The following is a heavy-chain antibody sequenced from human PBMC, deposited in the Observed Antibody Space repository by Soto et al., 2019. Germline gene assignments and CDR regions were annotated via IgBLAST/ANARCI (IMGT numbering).Heavy chain of an antibody. CDR2: ISGSGNKT. D-gene: IGHD3-3*01. V-gene: IGHV3-23*01. CDR1: GFTFSTYA. CDR3: AKGVRLHVDY. J-gene: IGHJ4*02. Sequence: EVQLLESGGSLVQPGGSLRLSCAASGFTFSTYAMSWVRQAPGKGLEWVSGISGSGNKTYYGDSVKGRFTISRDNSKDTLYLQINSLRAEDTAVYYCAKGVRLHVDYWGQGTLVTVSS.